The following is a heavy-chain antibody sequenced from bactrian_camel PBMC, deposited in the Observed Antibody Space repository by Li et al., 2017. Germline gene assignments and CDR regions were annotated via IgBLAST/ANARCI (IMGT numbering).Heavy chain of an antibody. D-gene: IGHD5*01. J-gene: IGHJ4*01. V-gene: IGHV3-3*01. CDR2: IFPGDRRT. Sequence: GGGSVPAGESLRLSCEASGYRYASYCMGWFRQAPGKEREAIAAIFPGDRRTIVADSVKDRFTVSQDNETTVHLQMNSLKPEDTALYYRAADWGEWREGLVLQDRCTTLPGSEYWGMGTQVTVS. CDR1: GYRYASYC. CDR3: AADWGEWREGLVLQDRCTTLPGSEY.